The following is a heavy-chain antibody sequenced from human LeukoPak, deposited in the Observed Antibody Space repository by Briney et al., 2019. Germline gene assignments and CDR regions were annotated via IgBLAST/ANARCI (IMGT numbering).Heavy chain of an antibody. Sequence: AGGSLRLSCAASGFTFSSYAMSWVRQAPGKGLEWVSAISSSGASTYYADSVNGRFTFSRDNSKNTLYLQMNSLRADDTAVYYCAKGNFSSYYTHFDFWGQGTLVTVSS. V-gene: IGHV3-23*01. CDR3: AKGNFSSYYTHFDF. D-gene: IGHD3-3*01. J-gene: IGHJ4*02. CDR2: ISSSGAST. CDR1: GFTFSSYA.